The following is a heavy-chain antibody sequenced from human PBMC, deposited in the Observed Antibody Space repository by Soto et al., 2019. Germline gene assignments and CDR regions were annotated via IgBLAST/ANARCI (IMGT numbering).Heavy chain of an antibody. V-gene: IGHV3-30*18. CDR1: GFTFSSYG. CDR3: AKEGMTTVTTSYFWYFDL. J-gene: IGHJ2*01. Sequence: QVQLVESGGGVVQPGRSLRLSCAASGFTFSSYGMHWVRQAPGKGLEWVAVISYDGSNKYYADSVKGRFIISRDNSKNTLYLQMNSLRAEDTAVYYCAKEGMTTVTTSYFWYFDLWGRGTLVTVSS. CDR2: ISYDGSNK. D-gene: IGHD4-17*01.